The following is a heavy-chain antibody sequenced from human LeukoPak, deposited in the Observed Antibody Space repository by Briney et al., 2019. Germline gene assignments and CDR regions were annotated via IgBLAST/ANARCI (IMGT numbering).Heavy chain of an antibody. Sequence: GGSLRLSCAVSGFTFSSYEMNWVRQAPGKGLEWASYISSGTTIYYADSVKGRFTISRDNAKNSLYLQMNSLRAEDTAVYYCARGEYYYDSSGSGIKTFDYWGQGTLVTVSS. V-gene: IGHV3-48*03. J-gene: IGHJ4*02. CDR1: GFTFSSYE. CDR3: ARGEYYYDSSGSGIKTFDY. CDR2: ISSGTTI. D-gene: IGHD3-22*01.